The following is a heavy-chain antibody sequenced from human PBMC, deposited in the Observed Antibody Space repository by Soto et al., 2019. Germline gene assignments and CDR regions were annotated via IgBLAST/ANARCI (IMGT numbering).Heavy chain of an antibody. Sequence: QVQLQESGPGLVKPSETLSLTCTVSGGSISSYYWSWIRQHPGKGLEWIGYIHYSGSTNYNPSLRSRVTISVDTSKNQFSLKLSSVTAADTAVFYCARTQGYSLGFPFDYWGQGTLVTVSS. CDR2: IHYSGST. J-gene: IGHJ4*02. D-gene: IGHD5-18*01. CDR1: GGSISSYY. CDR3: ARTQGYSLGFPFDY. V-gene: IGHV4-59*01.